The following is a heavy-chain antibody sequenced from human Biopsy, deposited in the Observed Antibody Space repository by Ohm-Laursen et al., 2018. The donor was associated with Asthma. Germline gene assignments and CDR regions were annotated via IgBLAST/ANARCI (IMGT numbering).Heavy chain of an antibody. D-gene: IGHD2-8*01. Sequence: ASVKASCKASGFSFDNYFMHWVRQAPGQGLEWMGIINPSGAGTRYAEKFRGRLTVTRDASTRTAFMDLRSLRSGDTAIYFCARARETTNYGDSDFDIWGQGTLITVSS. V-gene: IGHV1-46*02. CDR2: INPSGAGT. J-gene: IGHJ4*02. CDR1: GFSFDNYF. CDR3: ARARETTNYGDSDFDI.